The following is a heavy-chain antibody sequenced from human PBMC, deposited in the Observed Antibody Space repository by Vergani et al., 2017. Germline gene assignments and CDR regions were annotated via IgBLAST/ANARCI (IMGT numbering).Heavy chain of an antibody. J-gene: IGHJ2*01. CDR1: GFTVSSNY. CDR3: ARDRDFGDSAYWYFDL. Sequence: EVQLVESGGGLVQPGGSLRLSCAASGFTVSSNYLSWVRQAPGKGLEWCSVIYSGGSTYYADSVKGRFTFARDNAKNSLYLQMNSLRAEDTAVYYCARDRDFGDSAYWYFDLWGRCTLVSVSS. D-gene: IGHD3-10*01. V-gene: IGHV3-66*01. CDR2: IYSGGST.